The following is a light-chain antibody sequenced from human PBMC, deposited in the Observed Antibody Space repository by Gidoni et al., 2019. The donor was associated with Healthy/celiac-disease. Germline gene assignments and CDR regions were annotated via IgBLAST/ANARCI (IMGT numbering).Light chain of an antibody. Sequence: QSALTQPRSVSGSPGQSVTISCTGTSSDVGGYNYVSWYQQHTGKAPKLMIYYVSKRPSGVPDRFSGSKSGNTASLTISGLQAEDEADYYCCSYAGSYTWVFGGGTKLTVL. J-gene: IGLJ3*02. CDR2: YVS. CDR3: CSYAGSYTWV. V-gene: IGLV2-11*01. CDR1: SSDVGGYNY.